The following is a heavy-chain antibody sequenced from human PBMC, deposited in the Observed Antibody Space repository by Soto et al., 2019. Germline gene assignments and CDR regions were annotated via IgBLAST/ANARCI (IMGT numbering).Heavy chain of an antibody. CDR1: GGSISRYY. CDR3: ARDKGNYGDYVFQH. Sequence: SETLSLTCTVSGGSISRYYWSWIRQRPGKGLEWIGYIYYSGSTNYNPSLKSRVTISVDTSKNQFSLKLSSVTAADTAVYYCARDKGNYGDYVFQHWGQGTLVTVSS. CDR2: IYYSGST. V-gene: IGHV4-59*01. D-gene: IGHD4-17*01. J-gene: IGHJ1*01.